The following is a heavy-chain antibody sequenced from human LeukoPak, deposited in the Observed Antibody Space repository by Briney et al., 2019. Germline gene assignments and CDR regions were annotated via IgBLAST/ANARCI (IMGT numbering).Heavy chain of an antibody. CDR1: GFTFSSYW. J-gene: IGHJ6*03. CDR3: ARDRNYYYYMDV. Sequence: GGSLRLSCAASGFTFSSYWMHWVRQAPGKGLVWVSRINSDGSSTSYADSVKGRFTISRDNAKNTLYLQMNGLRAEDTAVYYCARDRNYYYYMDVWGKGTTVTISS. CDR2: INSDGSST. V-gene: IGHV3-74*01.